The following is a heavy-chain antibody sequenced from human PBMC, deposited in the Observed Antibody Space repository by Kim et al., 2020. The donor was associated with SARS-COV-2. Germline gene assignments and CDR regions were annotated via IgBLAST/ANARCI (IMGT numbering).Heavy chain of an antibody. V-gene: IGHV4-39*07. CDR3: ASSRQITMVRAGRDQSDY. D-gene: IGHD3-10*01. J-gene: IGHJ4*02. Sequence: KSRVTISVDTSKNQFSLKLSSVTAADTAVYYCASSRQITMVRAGRDQSDYWGQGTLVTVSS.